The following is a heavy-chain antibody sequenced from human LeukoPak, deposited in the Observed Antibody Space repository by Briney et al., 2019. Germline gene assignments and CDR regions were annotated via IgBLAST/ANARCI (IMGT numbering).Heavy chain of an antibody. CDR1: GFTFSSYV. Sequence: PGESLRLSCAASGFTFSSYVMSWVRQAPGKGLEWVSAISGSGGSTYSADSVQGRFTISRDNSKSTLYLQINSLRAEDTAVYYCAKIGGYCTSTSCHDYWGQGTLVTVSS. V-gene: IGHV3-23*01. CDR2: ISGSGGST. J-gene: IGHJ4*02. D-gene: IGHD2-2*01. CDR3: AKIGGYCTSTSCHDY.